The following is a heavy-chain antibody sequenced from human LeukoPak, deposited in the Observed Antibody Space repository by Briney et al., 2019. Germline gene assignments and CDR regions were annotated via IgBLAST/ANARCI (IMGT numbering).Heavy chain of an antibody. CDR3: ARPRARGWFDP. Sequence: ASVKVSCKASGYTFTGYYMHWVRQAPGQGLEWMGRVNPNSGGTNYAQKFQGRVTMTRDTSTSTVYMELSSLRSDDTAVYYCARPRARGWFDPWGQGTLVTVSS. V-gene: IGHV1-2*06. J-gene: IGHJ5*02. CDR2: VNPNSGGT. CDR1: GYTFTGYY.